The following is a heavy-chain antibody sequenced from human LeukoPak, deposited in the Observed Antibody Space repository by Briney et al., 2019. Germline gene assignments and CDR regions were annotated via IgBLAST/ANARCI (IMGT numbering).Heavy chain of an antibody. CDR3: ARERRITMIVVAIQGLDY. CDR2: INPNSGGT. D-gene: IGHD3-22*01. V-gene: IGHV1-2*02. J-gene: IGHJ4*02. Sequence: ASVKVSCKASGYTFTGYYMHWVRQAPGQGPEWMGWINPNSGGTNYAQKFQGRVTMTRDTSISTAYMELSRLRSDDTAVYYCARERRITMIVVAIQGLDYWGQGTLVTVSS. CDR1: GYTFTGYY.